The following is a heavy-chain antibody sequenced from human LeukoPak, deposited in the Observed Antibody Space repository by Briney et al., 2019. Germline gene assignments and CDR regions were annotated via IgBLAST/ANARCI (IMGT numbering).Heavy chain of an antibody. V-gene: IGHV4-34*01. CDR2: INHSGST. CDR1: GGSFSGYY. CDR3: ARVPYYYNGMDV. Sequence: PSETLSLTCAVYGGSFSGYYWSWIRQPPGKGLEWIGEINHSGSTNYNPSLKSRVTISVDTSKNQFSLKLSSVTAADTAVYYCARVPYYYNGMDVWGQGTTVTVSS. J-gene: IGHJ6*02.